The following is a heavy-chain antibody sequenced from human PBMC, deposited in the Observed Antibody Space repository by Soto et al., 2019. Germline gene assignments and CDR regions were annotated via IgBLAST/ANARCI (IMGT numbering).Heavy chain of an antibody. V-gene: IGHV3-9*01. J-gene: IGHJ6*02. CDR3: AKDMATGYYYYGMDV. Sequence: GWSLRLSCAASGFTFDDYAMHWVRQAPGKGLEWVSGSSGNSGSRGYADSVKGRFTISRDNAKNSLYLQMNSLRAEDTALYYCAKDMATGYYYYGMDVWGQGTTVTVSS. CDR1: GFTFDDYA. D-gene: IGHD5-12*01. CDR2: SSGNSGSR.